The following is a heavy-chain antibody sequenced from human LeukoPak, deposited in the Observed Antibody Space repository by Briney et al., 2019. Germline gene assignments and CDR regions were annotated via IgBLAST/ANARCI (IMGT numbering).Heavy chain of an antibody. CDR2: INWNGGST. D-gene: IGHD3-16*01. V-gene: IGHV3-20*04. Sequence: GGSLRLSCAASGFSFDDYDMSWVRQAPGKGLEWVSGINWNGGSTGYADSVKGRFTISRDNAKNSLYLQMSSLRAEDTALYYCASEEGGYFDYWGQGTLVTVSS. CDR1: GFSFDDYD. CDR3: ASEEGGYFDY. J-gene: IGHJ4*02.